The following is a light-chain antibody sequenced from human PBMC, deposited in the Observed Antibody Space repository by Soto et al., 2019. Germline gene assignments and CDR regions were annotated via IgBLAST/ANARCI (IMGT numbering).Light chain of an antibody. J-gene: IGLJ2*01. CDR2: DVN. CDR3: TSWTTSATRI. CDR1: SSDIGAYNF. V-gene: IGLV2-14*03. Sequence: QSALTQPASVSGSPGQSITISCTGTSSDIGAYNFVSWYQQHPGKAPKLMLYDVNIRPSGVSNRFSGSKSGNTAPLTISGLQVEDEADYYCTSWTTSATRIFGGGTKVTAL.